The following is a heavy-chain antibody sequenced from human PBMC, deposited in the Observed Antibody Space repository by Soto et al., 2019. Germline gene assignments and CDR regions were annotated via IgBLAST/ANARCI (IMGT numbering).Heavy chain of an antibody. D-gene: IGHD6-19*01. CDR1: GFTFSSYA. CDR2: ISGSGGST. Sequence: EVQLLESGGGLVQPGGSLRLSCAVSGFTFSSYAMSWVRQAPGKGLEWVSTISGSGGSTYYADSVTGRFTISRDNSKNTLYLQMNSLRAEDTAVHYCAKGRKCSGWYSDYWGQGTLVTVSS. V-gene: IGHV3-23*01. J-gene: IGHJ4*02. CDR3: AKGRKCSGWYSDY.